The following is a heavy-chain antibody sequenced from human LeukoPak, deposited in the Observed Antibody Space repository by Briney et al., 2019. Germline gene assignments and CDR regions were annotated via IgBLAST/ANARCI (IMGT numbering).Heavy chain of an antibody. V-gene: IGHV1-46*01. CDR3: ARESRPSYDSSGYYYPGDY. CDR1: GYTFTSYY. J-gene: IGHJ4*02. D-gene: IGHD3-22*01. CDR2: INPSGGST. Sequence: ASVKVSCKASGYTFTSYYMHWVRQAPGQGLEWMAIINPSGGSTSYAKKFQGRVTMTRDTSTNTVYMELSSLRSEDTAVYYCARESRPSYDSSGYYYPGDYWGQGALVTVSS.